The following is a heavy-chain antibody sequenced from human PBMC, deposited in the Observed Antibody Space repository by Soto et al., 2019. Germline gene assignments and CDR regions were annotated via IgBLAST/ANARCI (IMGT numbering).Heavy chain of an antibody. CDR1: GGSFSGYD. J-gene: IGHJ4*02. V-gene: IGHV4-34*01. Sequence: SETLCLTCAVYGGSFSGYDWSWIRQPPGKGLEWIGEINHSGSTNYNPSLKSRVTISVDTSKNQFSLKLSSVTAADTAVYYCARGGELSTENFDYWGQGTLVTVSS. CDR3: ARGGELSTENFDY. D-gene: IGHD3-16*02. CDR2: INHSGST.